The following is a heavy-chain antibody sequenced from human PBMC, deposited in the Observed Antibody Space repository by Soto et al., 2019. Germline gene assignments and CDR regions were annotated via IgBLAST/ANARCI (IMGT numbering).Heavy chain of an antibody. Sequence: GESLKISCKGSGYSFTSYWIGWVRQMPGKGLEWMGIIYPGDSDTRYSPSFQGQVTISADKSISTAYRKWSSLKASDTAMYYCARHHRGTLYGDAYYFDYWGQGTLVTVSS. CDR2: IYPGDSDT. J-gene: IGHJ4*02. CDR3: ARHHRGTLYGDAYYFDY. CDR1: GYSFTSYW. V-gene: IGHV5-51*01. D-gene: IGHD4-17*01.